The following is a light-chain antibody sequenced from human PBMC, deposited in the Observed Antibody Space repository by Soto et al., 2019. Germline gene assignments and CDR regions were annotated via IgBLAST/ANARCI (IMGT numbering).Light chain of an antibody. V-gene: IGLV1-44*01. Sequence: QSVVTQPPSASGTPGQRVTISCSGRSSNIGSSDVSWYQQFPGTAPKLLIYSNKQRPSGVPDRFSGSKSGTSASLAISGLQSEDEADYYCATWDGSLNGVVFGAGTKVTVL. CDR3: ATWDGSLNGVV. J-gene: IGLJ3*02. CDR2: SNK. CDR1: SSNIGSSD.